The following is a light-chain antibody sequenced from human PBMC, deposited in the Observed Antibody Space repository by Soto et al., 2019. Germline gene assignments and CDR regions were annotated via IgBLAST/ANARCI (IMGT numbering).Light chain of an antibody. CDR3: QQYESSPTT. V-gene: IGKV3-20*01. CDR1: QSVSSTY. J-gene: IGKJ4*01. CDR2: GAS. Sequence: IVLTQSPGTLSLSPGERATLSCRASQSVSSTYLAWYQQKPGQAPRLLIYGASSRATGIPDRFSGSGSGTDITLTISRLEPEDFAVYYCQQYESSPTTFGGGTKVEIK.